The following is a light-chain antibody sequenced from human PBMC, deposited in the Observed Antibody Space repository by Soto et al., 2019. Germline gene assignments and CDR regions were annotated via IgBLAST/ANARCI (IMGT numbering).Light chain of an antibody. CDR2: AAS. CDR3: QQSYSNPPT. J-gene: IGKJ2*01. Sequence: DLQMTQSPSSLSASLGDRVSLTCRASQTISNYLNWYQQKPGKAPKLLIYAASSLQSGVPSRFSGSGSGTDFTLTISSLQPEDFATYYCQQSYSNPPTFGQGTKLEIK. CDR1: QTISNY. V-gene: IGKV1-39*01.